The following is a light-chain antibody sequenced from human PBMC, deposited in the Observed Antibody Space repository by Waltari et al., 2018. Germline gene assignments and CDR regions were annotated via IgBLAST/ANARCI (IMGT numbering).Light chain of an antibody. V-gene: IGKV1-5*03. Sequence: DIQMTQSPSTLSASVGDRVIITCRASQGISNLLAWCQQKPGQAPNLLIYRASRLQGGVPSRFSGSGAGTEFNLTISCLQPDDFATYYYQQYNTYSGWTFGQGTKVEIK. J-gene: IGKJ1*01. CDR1: QGISNL. CDR2: RAS. CDR3: QQYNTYSGWT.